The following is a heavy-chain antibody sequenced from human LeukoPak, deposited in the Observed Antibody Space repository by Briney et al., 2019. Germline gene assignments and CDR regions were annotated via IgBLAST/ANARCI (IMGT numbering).Heavy chain of an antibody. V-gene: IGHV1-69*05. Sequence: ASVKVSCKASGGTFSSYAISWVRQAPGQGLEWMGGIIPIFGTANYAQKFQGRVTITTDESTSTAYMELSSLRSEDTAVYYSARGHQHYYDSSGYFRELGYWGQGTLVTVSS. D-gene: IGHD3-22*01. J-gene: IGHJ4*02. CDR2: IIPIFGTA. CDR3: ARGHQHYYDSSGYFRELGY. CDR1: GGTFSSYA.